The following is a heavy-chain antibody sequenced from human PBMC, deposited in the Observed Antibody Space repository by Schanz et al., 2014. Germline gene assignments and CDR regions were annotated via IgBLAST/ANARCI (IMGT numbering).Heavy chain of an antibody. Sequence: VQLVESGGGVVQPGRSLRLSCAASGFTFSSYAMSWVRQAPGKGLEWVSALSGSGTSTYYADSVKGRFIISRDSSKNTLFLQMNSLRAEDTAVYFCARDEGRDGYNLAFDVWGQGTLVTVSS. CDR1: GFTFSSYA. CDR3: ARDEGRDGYNLAFDV. J-gene: IGHJ3*01. D-gene: IGHD5-12*01. V-gene: IGHV3-23*04. CDR2: LSGSGTST.